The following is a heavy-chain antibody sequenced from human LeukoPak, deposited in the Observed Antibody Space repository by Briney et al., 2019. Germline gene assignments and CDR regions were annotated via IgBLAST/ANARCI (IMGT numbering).Heavy chain of an antibody. CDR3: ARAGIPGYCTNVTCSNWLDP. CDR1: GDTFTTYA. D-gene: IGHD2-8*01. V-gene: IGHV1-69*06. Sequence: SVKVSCKPSGDTFTTYAIIWVRQAPGQGLEWRGGIIPMFGTPNYAQRLQGRVTITADKSTKTAYMELSSLRSEDTAVYYCARAGIPGYCTNVTCSNWLDPWGQGTLVTVSS. CDR2: IIPMFGTP. J-gene: IGHJ5*02.